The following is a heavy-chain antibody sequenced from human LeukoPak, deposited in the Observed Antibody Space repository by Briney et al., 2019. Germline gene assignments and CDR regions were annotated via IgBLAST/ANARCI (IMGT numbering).Heavy chain of an antibody. CDR3: AKDIVWFGELLY. J-gene: IGHJ4*02. V-gene: IGHV3-23*01. CDR1: GFPFSSYP. D-gene: IGHD3-10*01. CDR2: ITASGDST. Sequence: GGSLRLSCAGSGFPFSSYPISWVRQPPGKGLEWVSAITASGDSTYSADSVKGRFTISRDNSRNTLFLEMSSLRAEDTAEYYCAKDIVWFGELLYWGQGTLVTVSS.